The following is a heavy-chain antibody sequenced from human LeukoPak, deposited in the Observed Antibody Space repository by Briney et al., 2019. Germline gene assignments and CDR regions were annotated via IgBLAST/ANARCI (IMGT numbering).Heavy chain of an antibody. CDR1: GFTFSSYG. V-gene: IGHV3-30*03. CDR3: ASGPGIESGRIAAQSDAGY. Sequence: GGSLRLSCAASGFTFSSYGMHWVRQAPGKGLEWVAVISYDGSNKYYADSVKGRFTISRDNSKNTLYLQMNSLRAEDTAVYYCASGPGIESGRIAAQSDAGYWGQGTLVTVSS. CDR2: ISYDGSNK. D-gene: IGHD6-6*01. J-gene: IGHJ4*02.